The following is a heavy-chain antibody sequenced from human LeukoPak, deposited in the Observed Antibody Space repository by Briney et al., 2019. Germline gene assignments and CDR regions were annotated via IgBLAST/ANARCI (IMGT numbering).Heavy chain of an antibody. Sequence: GESLKISCKGSGYSFTSYWIGWVRQMPGKGLEWMGIIYPGDSDTRCSPSFQGRVTISADKSISTAYLQWSSLKASDTAMYYCARHGPYYDILTGYYLCGMDVWGQGTTVTVSS. J-gene: IGHJ6*02. V-gene: IGHV5-51*01. D-gene: IGHD3-9*01. CDR1: GYSFTSYW. CDR3: ARHGPYYDILTGYYLCGMDV. CDR2: IYPGDSDT.